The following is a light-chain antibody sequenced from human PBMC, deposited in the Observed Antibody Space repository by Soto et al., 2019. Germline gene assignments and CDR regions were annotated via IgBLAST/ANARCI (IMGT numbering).Light chain of an antibody. J-gene: IGLJ2*01. Sequence: QSVLTQPPSASGTPGQRVTISCSGSSSNIPINYVYWYPQLPGTAPKLLIYRNNQRPSGVPDRFSGSKSGTSASLAISGLRSEDEADYYCAAWDDSLSGVVFGGGTKLTVL. CDR2: RNN. CDR3: AAWDDSLSGVV. V-gene: IGLV1-47*01. CDR1: SSNIPINY.